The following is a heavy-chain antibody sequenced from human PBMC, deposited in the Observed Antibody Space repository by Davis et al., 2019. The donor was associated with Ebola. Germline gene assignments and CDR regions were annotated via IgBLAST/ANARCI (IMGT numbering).Heavy chain of an antibody. V-gene: IGHV3-48*02. Sequence: GESLKISCAASGFTFSSYWMTWVRQAPGKGLEWVSFISISSTTKYYADSVKGRFTVSRDNAKNSLYLQINSLRDEDTAVYYCARVPRGSFYSDYWGQGTLVTVSS. D-gene: IGHD3-16*01. CDR3: ARVPRGSFYSDY. CDR2: ISISSTTK. J-gene: IGHJ4*02. CDR1: GFTFSSYW.